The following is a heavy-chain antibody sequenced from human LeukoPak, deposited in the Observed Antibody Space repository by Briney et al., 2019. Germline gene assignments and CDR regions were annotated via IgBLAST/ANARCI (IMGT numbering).Heavy chain of an antibody. Sequence: PGGSLRLPCAASGFTFSSYAMSWVRQAPGKGLEWVSAISGSGGSTYYADSVKGRFTISRDNSKNTLYLQMNSLRAEDTAVYYCAKYRITMIVVGGAFDIWGQGTMVTVSS. CDR3: AKYRITMIVVGGAFDI. CDR2: ISGSGGST. D-gene: IGHD3-22*01. J-gene: IGHJ3*02. CDR1: GFTFSSYA. V-gene: IGHV3-23*01.